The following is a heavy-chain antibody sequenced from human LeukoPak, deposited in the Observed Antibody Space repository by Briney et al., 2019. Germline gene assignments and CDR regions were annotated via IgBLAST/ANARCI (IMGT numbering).Heavy chain of an antibody. V-gene: IGHV3-48*03. CDR3: ARDLTRITMVRGVSN. CDR2: ISSSGSTI. CDR1: GFTFSSYE. J-gene: IGHJ4*02. Sequence: GGSLRLSCAASGFTFSSYEMNWVRQAPGKGLEWVSYISSSGSTIYYADSVKGRFTISRDNAKNSRYLQMNSLRAEDTAVYYCARDLTRITMVRGVSNWGQGTLVTVSS. D-gene: IGHD3-10*01.